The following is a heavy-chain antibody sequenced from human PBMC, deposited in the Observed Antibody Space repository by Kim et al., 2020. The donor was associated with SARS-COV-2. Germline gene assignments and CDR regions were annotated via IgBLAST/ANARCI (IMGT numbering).Heavy chain of an antibody. CDR1: GFTFSSYS. Sequence: GGSLRLSCAASGFTFSSYSMNWVRQAPGKGLEWVSSISSSSSYIYYADSVKGRFTISRDNAKNSLYLQMNSLRAEDTAVYYCAREYYYDSSGYHGGYDAFDIWGQGTMVTVSS. CDR3: AREYYYDSSGYHGGYDAFDI. J-gene: IGHJ3*02. D-gene: IGHD3-22*01. V-gene: IGHV3-21*01. CDR2: ISSSSSYI.